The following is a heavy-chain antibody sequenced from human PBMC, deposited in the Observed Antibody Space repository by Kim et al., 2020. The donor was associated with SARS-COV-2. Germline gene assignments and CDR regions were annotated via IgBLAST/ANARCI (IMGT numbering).Heavy chain of an antibody. V-gene: IGHV1-69*04. CDR2: IIPILGIA. D-gene: IGHD3-9*01. J-gene: IGHJ3*02. CDR1: GGTFSSYA. CDR3: ATPLRYFDWLLHHHDAFDI. Sequence: SVKVSCKASGGTFSSYAISWVRQAPGQGLEWMGRIIPILGIANYAQKFQGRVTITADKSTSTAYMELSSLRSEDTAVYYCATPLRYFDWLLHHHDAFDIWGQGTMVTVSS.